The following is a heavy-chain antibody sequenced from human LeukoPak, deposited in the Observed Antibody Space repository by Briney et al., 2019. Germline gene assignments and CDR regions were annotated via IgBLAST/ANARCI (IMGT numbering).Heavy chain of an antibody. CDR2: IIHILGIA. V-gene: IGHV1-69*04. D-gene: IGHD6-13*01. CDR1: GGTFSSYA. Sequence: WASVKVSCKASGGTFSSYAISWVRQAPGQGLEWMGRIIHILGIANYAQKFQGRVTITADKSTSTAYMELSSLRSEDTAVYYCASHRYSSSWENWFDPWGQGTLVTVSS. CDR3: ASHRYSSSWENWFDP. J-gene: IGHJ5*02.